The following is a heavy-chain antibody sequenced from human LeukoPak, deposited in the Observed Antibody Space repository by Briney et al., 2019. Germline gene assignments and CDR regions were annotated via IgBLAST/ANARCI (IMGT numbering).Heavy chain of an antibody. CDR2: VYPSGGF. Sequence: PSETLSLTCTVSGGSISGYDWGWIQQPAGEGLEWIGRVYPSGGFTSNPSLKSRITMSVGKSQNQFSLNLSSVTAADTAVYFCARQNGGYDYFDYRGQGTLVTVSS. CDR3: ARQNGGYDYFDY. D-gene: IGHD5-12*01. V-gene: IGHV4-4*07. CDR1: GGSISGYD. J-gene: IGHJ4*02.